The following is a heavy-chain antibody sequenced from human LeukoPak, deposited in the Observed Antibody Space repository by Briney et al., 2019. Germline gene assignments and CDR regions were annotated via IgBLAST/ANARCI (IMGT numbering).Heavy chain of an antibody. CDR1: GYSVSSNSAA. CDR3: ARGNYYDSSAPNGMDV. J-gene: IGHJ6*02. CDR2: TYYRSKWYN. D-gene: IGHD3-22*01. Sequence: SQTLSLTCAISGYSVSSNSAAWNWIRQSPSRGLEWLGRTYYRSKWYNDYAVSVKSRITINPDTSKNQFSLQLNSVTPEDTAVYYCARGNYYDSSAPNGMDVWGQGTTVTVSS. V-gene: IGHV6-1*01.